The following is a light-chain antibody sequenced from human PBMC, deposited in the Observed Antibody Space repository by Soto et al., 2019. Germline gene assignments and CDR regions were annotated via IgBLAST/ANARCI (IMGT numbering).Light chain of an antibody. CDR2: DVS. V-gene: IGKV1-5*01. CDR1: QSINSW. J-gene: IGKJ1*01. Sequence: DIQMTQSPSTLSASVGDRVAITCRASQSINSWLAWYQQKPGKAPKPLIYDVSSLQSGVPSRFSGSASGTEFTLTISSLQPDDFATYYCQQYKTFWTFGQGTKVDSK. CDR3: QQYKTFWT.